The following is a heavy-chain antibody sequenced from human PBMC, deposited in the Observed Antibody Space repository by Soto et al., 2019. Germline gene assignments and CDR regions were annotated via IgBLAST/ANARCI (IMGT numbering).Heavy chain of an antibody. Sequence: NPSETLSLTCTVSGGSISSYYWSWIRQPAGKGLEWIGRIYTSGSTNYNPSLKSRVTMSVDTSKNQFSLKLSSVTAADTAVYYCARVGDIGPAQYNWFDPWGQGTLVTVSS. CDR3: ARVGDIGPAQYNWFDP. D-gene: IGHD2-15*01. CDR2: IYTSGST. J-gene: IGHJ5*02. CDR1: GGSISSYY. V-gene: IGHV4-4*07.